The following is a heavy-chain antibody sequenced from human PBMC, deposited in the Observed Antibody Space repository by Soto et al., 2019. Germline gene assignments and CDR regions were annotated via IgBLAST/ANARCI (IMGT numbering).Heavy chain of an antibody. CDR3: ANNRNIDY. CDR2: ISGSGGST. CDR1: GFSFSSYA. Sequence: GSLSLSCAASGFSFSSYAMGWVRQAPGKGLELVSAISGSGGSTYYADSVKGRFTISRDNSKNTLYLQMNSLRAEDTAVYYCANNRNIDYWGQGTLVTVSS. J-gene: IGHJ4*02. V-gene: IGHV3-23*01.